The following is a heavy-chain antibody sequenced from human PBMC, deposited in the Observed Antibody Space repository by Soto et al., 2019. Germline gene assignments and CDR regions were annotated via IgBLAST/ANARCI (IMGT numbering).Heavy chain of an antibody. V-gene: IGHV4-39*02. CDR1: GDSISKSGHY. J-gene: IGHJ5*02. D-gene: IGHD3-9*01. CDR2: IDYRGST. Sequence: SETLSLTCTVSGDSISKSGHYWGWIRQPPGKALEWIGGIDYRGSTLYNPSLRSRITMSIDTSKKFFSLKLTSVSASDTALYYCTRLLTPYDKTGPSWFGPWGQGTLVTVSS. CDR3: TRLLTPYDKTGPSWFGP.